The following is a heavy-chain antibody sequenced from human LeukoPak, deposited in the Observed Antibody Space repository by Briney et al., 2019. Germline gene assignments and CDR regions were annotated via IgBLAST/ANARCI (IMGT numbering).Heavy chain of an antibody. D-gene: IGHD3-16*01. J-gene: IGHJ5*02. CDR3: ARGSFRVLGPYPGWGP. V-gene: IGHV3-33*01. Sequence: PGGSLRLSCAASGFTFSSYGMHWVRQAPGKGLGWVAVIWYDGSNKYYADSVKGRFTISRDNSKNMLYLQMNSLRAEDTAVYYCARGSFRVLGPYPGWGPWGQGTLVTVSS. CDR1: GFTFSSYG. CDR2: IWYDGSNK.